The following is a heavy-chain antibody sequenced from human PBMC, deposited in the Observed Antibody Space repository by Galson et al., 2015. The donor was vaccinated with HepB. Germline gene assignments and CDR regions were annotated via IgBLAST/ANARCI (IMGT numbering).Heavy chain of an antibody. V-gene: IGHV4-59*01. CDR3: ARYSGIAGGGVDY. J-gene: IGHJ4*02. D-gene: IGHD1-26*01. CDR2: IYYSGST. CDR1: GGSISSYY. Sequence: ETLSLTCTVSGGSISSYYWSWIRQPPGKGLEWIGYIYYSGSTNYNPSLKSRVTISVDTSKNQFSLKLSSVTAADTAVYYCARYSGIAGGGVDYWGQGTLVTVSS.